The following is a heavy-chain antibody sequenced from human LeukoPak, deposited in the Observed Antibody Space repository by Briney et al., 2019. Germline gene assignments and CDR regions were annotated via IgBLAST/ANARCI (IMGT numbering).Heavy chain of an antibody. V-gene: IGHV4-39*07. J-gene: IGHJ4*02. CDR2: IYYSGNT. D-gene: IGHD5-24*01. Sequence: SETLSLTCTVSGDSISTSNSYWGWIRQPPGKGLEWIGSIYYSGNTYYNASLKSRVTISVDTSKNQFSLKLSSVTAADTAVYYCARSKDIRMGSKRGIEMDYWGQGTLVTVSS. CDR3: ARSKDIRMGSKRGIEMDY. CDR1: GDSISTSNSY.